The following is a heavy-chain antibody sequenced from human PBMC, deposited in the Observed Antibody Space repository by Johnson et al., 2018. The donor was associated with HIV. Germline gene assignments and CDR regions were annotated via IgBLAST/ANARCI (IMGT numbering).Heavy chain of an antibody. CDR1: GFTVSSNY. J-gene: IGHJ3*02. Sequence: VQLVESGGGLVQPGGSLRLSCAASGFTVSSNYMSWVRQAPGKGLEWVSVLYSGGSTYYADSVKGRFTISRDNSKNTLYLQMNSLGAEDTAVYYCARDLSEGELGHAFDIWGQGTMVTVSS. CDR3: ARDLSEGELGHAFDI. CDR2: LYSGGST. V-gene: IGHV3-66*01. D-gene: IGHD1-26*01.